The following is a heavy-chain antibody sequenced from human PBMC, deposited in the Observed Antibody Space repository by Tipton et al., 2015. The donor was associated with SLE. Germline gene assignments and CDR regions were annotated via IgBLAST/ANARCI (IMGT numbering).Heavy chain of an antibody. CDR3: ARVAPTEVFDY. CDR2: IYYSGST. V-gene: IGHV4-59*12. D-gene: IGHD1-1*01. CDR1: GGSISSYY. Sequence: TLSLTCTVSGGSISSYYWSWIRQPPGKGLEWIGYIYYSGSTNYSPSLKSRVTISVDMSKNQVSLKLKSVTAADTAVYYCARVAPTEVFDYWGQGTLVTVSS. J-gene: IGHJ4*02.